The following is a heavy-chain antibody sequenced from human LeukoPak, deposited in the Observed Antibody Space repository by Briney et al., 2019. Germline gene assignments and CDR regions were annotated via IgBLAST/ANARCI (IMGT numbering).Heavy chain of an antibody. CDR1: GGSISSVGYY. CDR3: VRTPRD. J-gene: IGHJ4*02. Sequence: SETLSLTCTVSGGSISSVGYYWSWLPQHPGKGLEWVGEIYHDGNNHSNPSLKSRLSGSLDKSRNQFTLKLSFVTAADTAVYCWVRTPRDWGQGILVTVSS. D-gene: IGHD2-21*01. V-gene: IGHV4-39*06. CDR2: IYHDGNN.